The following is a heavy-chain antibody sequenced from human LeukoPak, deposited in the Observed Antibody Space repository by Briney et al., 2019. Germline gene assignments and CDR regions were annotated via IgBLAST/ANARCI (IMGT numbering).Heavy chain of an antibody. CDR2: IYYSGST. Sequence: SETLSLTCTVSGGSISSSSYYWGWIRQPPGKGLEWIGSIYYSGSTYYNPSLKSRVTISVDTSKNQFSLKLSSVTAADTAVYYCARLGYSGSGSQITYYYGMDVWGQGTTVTVSS. V-gene: IGHV4-39*01. J-gene: IGHJ6*02. D-gene: IGHD3-10*01. CDR3: ARLGYSGSGSQITYYYGMDV. CDR1: GGSISSSSYY.